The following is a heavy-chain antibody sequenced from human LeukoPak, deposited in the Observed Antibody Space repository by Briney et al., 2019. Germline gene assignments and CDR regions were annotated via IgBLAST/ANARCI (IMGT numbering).Heavy chain of an antibody. J-gene: IGHJ6*03. CDR1: GFTFSVYA. Sequence: GGSLRLSCTASGFTFSVYAITWVRQAPGKGLEWVSGMSAIGGSFFYADSLKGRFTISRDNSKNTLYLQINSLRGDDTAVYYRAKDRSSSCYASYMDVWGKGTTVTVSS. CDR2: MSAIGGSF. V-gene: IGHV3-23*01. D-gene: IGHD6-13*01. CDR3: AKDRSSSCYASYMDV.